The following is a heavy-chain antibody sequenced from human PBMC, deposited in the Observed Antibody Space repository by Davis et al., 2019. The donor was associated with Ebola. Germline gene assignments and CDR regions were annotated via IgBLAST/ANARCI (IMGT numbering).Heavy chain of an antibody. J-gene: IGHJ6*03. Sequence: PGGSLRLSCAASGFTFSSYSMNWVRQAPGKGLEWVSSISSSSSYIYYADSVKGRFTISRDNAKNSLYLQMNSLRAEDTAVYYCASLNSSGWYLDYYYYMDVWGKGTTVTVSS. CDR3: ASLNSSGWYLDYYYYMDV. CDR2: ISSSSSYI. D-gene: IGHD6-19*01. V-gene: IGHV3-21*04. CDR1: GFTFSSYS.